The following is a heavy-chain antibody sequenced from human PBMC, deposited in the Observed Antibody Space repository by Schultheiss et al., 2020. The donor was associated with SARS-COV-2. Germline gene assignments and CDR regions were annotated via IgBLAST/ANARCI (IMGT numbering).Heavy chain of an antibody. V-gene: IGHV3-30*03. CDR1: GFTFSSYG. J-gene: IGHJ4*02. CDR2: ISYDGSNK. CDR3: ARGVGWFGELSLNY. D-gene: IGHD3-10*01. Sequence: GGSLRLSCAASGFTFSSYGMHWVRQAPGKGLEWVAVISYDGSNKYYADSVKGRFTISRDNAKNSLYLQMNSLRAEDTAVYYCARGVGWFGELSLNYWGQGTLVTVSS.